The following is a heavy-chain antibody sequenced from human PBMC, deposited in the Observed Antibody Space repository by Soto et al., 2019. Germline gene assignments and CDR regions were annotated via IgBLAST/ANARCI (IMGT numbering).Heavy chain of an antibody. CDR3: ASRRAGYSSGWLPEYFQH. D-gene: IGHD6-19*01. CDR2: ISYDGSNK. Sequence: QVQLVESGGGVVQPGRSLRLSCAASGFTFSSYGMHWVRQAPGKGLEWVAVISYDGSNKYYADSVKGRFTISRDNSKNTLYLQMNSLRAEATAVYYCASRRAGYSSGWLPEYFQHWGQGTLVTVSS. CDR1: GFTFSSYG. V-gene: IGHV3-30*03. J-gene: IGHJ1*01.